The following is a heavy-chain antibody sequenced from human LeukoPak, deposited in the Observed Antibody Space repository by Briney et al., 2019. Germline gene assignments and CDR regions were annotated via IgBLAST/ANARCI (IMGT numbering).Heavy chain of an antibody. V-gene: IGHV4-39*01. CDR2: IYYRGST. CDR3: ARRRYYDSTGYLD. CDR1: GDSISSSSYY. D-gene: IGHD3-22*01. Sequence: SETLSLTCTISGDSISSSSYYWGWIRQPPGKGLEWIGDIYYRGSTYYNPSLKSRVSISIDTSNNQFSLTLNSVTAADTALYFCARRRYYDSTGYLDWGQGTLVTVSS. J-gene: IGHJ1*01.